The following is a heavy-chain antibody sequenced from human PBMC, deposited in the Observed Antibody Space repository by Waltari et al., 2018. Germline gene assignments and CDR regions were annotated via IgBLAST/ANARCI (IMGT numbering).Heavy chain of an antibody. J-gene: IGHJ5*02. CDR2: IIPICGTA. CDR3: ARGAGRAEWLRLGGWVDP. CDR1: GGTFSSYA. V-gene: IGHV1-69*01. Sequence: QVQLVQSGAEVKKPGSSVKVSCKASGGTFSSYAISWVRQAPGQGLEWMGGIIPICGTANYAQKFQGRVTSTADESTSTAYMELSSLRSEDTAVYYWARGAGRAEWLRLGGWVDPWGQGTLVTVSS. D-gene: IGHD5-12*01.